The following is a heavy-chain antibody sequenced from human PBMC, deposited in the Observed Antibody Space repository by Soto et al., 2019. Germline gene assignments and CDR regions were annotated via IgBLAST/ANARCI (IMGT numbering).Heavy chain of an antibody. CDR3: AIEAPHSPDAFDI. J-gene: IGHJ3*02. CDR2: IYPGDSDT. D-gene: IGHD2-21*01. CDR1: GCSFTSYW. V-gene: IGHV5-51*01. Sequence: GESLKFSCKGSGCSFTSYWIGWVRQMPGKGLEWMGIIYPGDSDTRYSPSFQGQVTISADKSISTAYLQWSSLKASDTAMYYCAIEAPHSPDAFDIWGQGTMVTVSS.